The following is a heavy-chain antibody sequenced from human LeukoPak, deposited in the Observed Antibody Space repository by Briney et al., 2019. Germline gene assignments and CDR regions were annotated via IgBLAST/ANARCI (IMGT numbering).Heavy chain of an antibody. CDR1: GGSVSSGSYY. D-gene: IGHD6-6*01. V-gene: IGHV4-61*01. J-gene: IGHJ6*02. CDR2: IYYSGST. Sequence: SETLSLTCTVSGGSVSSGSYYWSWIRQPPGKGLEWIGYIYYSGSTNYNPSLKSRVTISVDTSKNQFSLKLSSVTAADTAVYYCATAPSGSSPYYYGMDVWGQGTTVTVSS. CDR3: ATAPSGSSPYYYGMDV.